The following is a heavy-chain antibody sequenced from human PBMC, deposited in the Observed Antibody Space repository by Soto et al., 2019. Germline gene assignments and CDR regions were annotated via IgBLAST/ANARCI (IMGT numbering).Heavy chain of an antibody. Sequence: TGGSLRLSCAASGFSFSSFALTWVRQAPGKGLEWVSAISGSGGHTYYADSVTGRFTISRDNSNNTLYPQMNSLRAEDTALYYCAKNNGWDGKSDAFDIWGQGTMVTVSS. CDR1: GFSFSSFA. CDR3: AKNNGWDGKSDAFDI. J-gene: IGHJ3*02. CDR2: ISGSGGHT. D-gene: IGHD6-19*01. V-gene: IGHV3-23*01.